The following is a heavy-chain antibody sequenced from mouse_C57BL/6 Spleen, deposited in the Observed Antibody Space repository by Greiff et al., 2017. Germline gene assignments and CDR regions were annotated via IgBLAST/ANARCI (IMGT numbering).Heavy chain of an antibody. J-gene: IGHJ3*01. CDR2: INPNNGGT. CDR1: GYTFTDYN. Sequence: EVQLQQSGPELVKPGASVNIPCKASGYTFTDYNMDWVKQSHGKSLEWIGDINPNNGGTIYNQKFKGKATLTVDKSSSTAYMELRRLTSEDTAVYYCALNYYGSSPRFAYWGQGTLVTVSA. V-gene: IGHV1-18*01. CDR3: ALNYYGSSPRFAY. D-gene: IGHD1-1*01.